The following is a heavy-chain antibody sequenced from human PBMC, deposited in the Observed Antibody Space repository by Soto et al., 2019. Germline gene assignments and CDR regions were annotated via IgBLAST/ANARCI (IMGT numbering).Heavy chain of an antibody. CDR1: GYSISSGYY. Sequence: SETLSLTCAVSGYSISSGYYWGWIRQPPGKGLEWIGSIYHSGSTYYNPSLKSRVTISVDTSKNQFSLKPSSVTAADTAVYYCARAVGGYSYNWFDPWGQGTRVTVSS. D-gene: IGHD3-22*01. CDR3: ARAVGGYSYNWFDP. J-gene: IGHJ5*02. V-gene: IGHV4-38-2*01. CDR2: IYHSGST.